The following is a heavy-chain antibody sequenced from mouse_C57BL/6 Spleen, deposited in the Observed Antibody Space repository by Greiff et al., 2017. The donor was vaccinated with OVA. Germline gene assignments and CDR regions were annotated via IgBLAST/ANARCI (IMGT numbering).Heavy chain of an antibody. V-gene: IGHV5-17*01. Sequence: EVKLMESGGGLVKPGGSLKLSCAASGFTFSDYGMHWVRQAPEKGLEWVAYISSGSSTIYYADTVKGRFTISRDNAKNTLFLQMTSLRSEDTAMYYCARARLRGVYYYAMDYWGQGTSVTVSS. CDR1: GFTFSDYG. J-gene: IGHJ4*01. CDR3: ARARLRGVYYYAMDY. CDR2: ISSGSSTI. D-gene: IGHD1-1*01.